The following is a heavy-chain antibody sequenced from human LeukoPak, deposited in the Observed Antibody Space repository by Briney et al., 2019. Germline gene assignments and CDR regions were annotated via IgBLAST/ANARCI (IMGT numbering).Heavy chain of an antibody. CDR2: IFSDGGGI. D-gene: IGHD6-6*01. J-gene: IGHJ3*01. V-gene: IGHV3-74*01. CDR3: ARSSYSSSSSV. CDR1: GFTFSSYW. Sequence: GGSLRLSCAASGFTFSSYWMHWVRQAPGKGLVWVSRIFSDGGGIAYADSVKGRFTISRDNAKNSLYLQINSLRAEDTAVYYCARSSYSSSSSVWGQGTMVTVSS.